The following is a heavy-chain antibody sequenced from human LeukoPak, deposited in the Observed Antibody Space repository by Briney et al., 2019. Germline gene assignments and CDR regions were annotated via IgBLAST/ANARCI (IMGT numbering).Heavy chain of an antibody. CDR3: ARASISVAGRWFDP. V-gene: IGHV1-69*04. CDR2: IIPILGTA. J-gene: IGHJ5*02. CDR1: GGIFSSHA. Sequence: ASVKVSCKASGGIFSSHAISWVRQAPGQGLEWMGRIIPILGTANYAQKFQDRVTITADTSTSTAYMEVSSLTSEDTAIYYCARASISVAGRWFDPWGQGTLVTVSS. D-gene: IGHD6-19*01.